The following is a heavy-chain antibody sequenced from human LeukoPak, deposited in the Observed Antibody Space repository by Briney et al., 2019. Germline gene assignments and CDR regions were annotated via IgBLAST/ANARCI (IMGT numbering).Heavy chain of an antibody. Sequence: GGSLRLSCAASGFSFNSYSMNWVRQAPGKGPEWVSYISGSSVTIYYADSVKGRFTISRDNAKNSLYLQKNSLRADDTAVYYCARESEDGIAAAGTVDIWGQGTMVTVSS. V-gene: IGHV3-48*04. CDR2: ISGSSVTI. CDR1: GFSFNSYS. D-gene: IGHD6-13*01. CDR3: ARESEDGIAAAGTVDI. J-gene: IGHJ3*02.